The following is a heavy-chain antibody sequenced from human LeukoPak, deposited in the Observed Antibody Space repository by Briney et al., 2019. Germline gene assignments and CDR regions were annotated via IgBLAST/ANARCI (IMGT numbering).Heavy chain of an antibody. Sequence: ASVRVSCKASGYTFTSYGISWVRQAPGQGLEWMGWISAYNGNTNYAQKLQGRVTMTTDTSTSTACMELRSLRSDDTAVYYCARRVTVTNFDYWGQGTLVTVSS. J-gene: IGHJ4*02. CDR1: GYTFTSYG. V-gene: IGHV1-18*01. CDR3: ARRVTVTNFDY. CDR2: ISAYNGNT. D-gene: IGHD4-17*01.